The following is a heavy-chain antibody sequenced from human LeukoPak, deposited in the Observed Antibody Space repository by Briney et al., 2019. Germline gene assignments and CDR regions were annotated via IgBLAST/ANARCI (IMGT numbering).Heavy chain of an antibody. CDR2: IKQDGSEK. Sequence: HPGGSLRLSCAASGLTFSSYWMSWVRQAPGKGLEWVANIKQDGSEKYYVDSVKGRFTISRDNAKNSLYLQMNSLRAEDTAVYYCARARVAARPTTYYYMDVWGKGTTVTVSS. J-gene: IGHJ6*03. D-gene: IGHD6-6*01. CDR1: GLTFSSYW. CDR3: ARARVAARPTTYYYMDV. V-gene: IGHV3-7*01.